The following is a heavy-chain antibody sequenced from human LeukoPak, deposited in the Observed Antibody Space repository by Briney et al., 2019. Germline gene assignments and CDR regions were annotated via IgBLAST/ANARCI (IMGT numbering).Heavy chain of an antibody. V-gene: IGHV3-9*03. D-gene: IGHD3-22*01. CDR2: ISWNSGSI. CDR3: AGRYYYDSSGGFDY. CDR1: GFTFDDYA. J-gene: IGHJ4*02. Sequence: PGGSLRLSCAASGFTFDDYAMHWVRQAPGKGLEWVSGISWNSGSIGYADSVKGRFTISRDNAKNTLYLQMNSLRAEDMAVYYCAGRYYYDSSGGFDYWGQGTLVTVSS.